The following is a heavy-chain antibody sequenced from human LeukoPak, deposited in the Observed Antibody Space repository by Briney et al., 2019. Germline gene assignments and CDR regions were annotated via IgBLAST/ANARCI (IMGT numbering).Heavy chain of an antibody. CDR3: ARDREWLPFGDYYGMDV. CDR1: GFTVSSNY. J-gene: IGHJ6*02. Sequence: GGSLRLSCAASGFTVSSNYMSWVRQAPGKGLEWVSVIYSGGSTYYADSVKGRFTISRDNSKNTLYLQMNSLRAEDTAVYYCARDREWLPFGDYYGMDVWGQGTTVTVS. D-gene: IGHD6-19*01. CDR2: IYSGGST. V-gene: IGHV3-66*01.